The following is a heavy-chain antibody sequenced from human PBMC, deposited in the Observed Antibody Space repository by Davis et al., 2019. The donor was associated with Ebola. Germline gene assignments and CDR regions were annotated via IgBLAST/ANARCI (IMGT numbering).Heavy chain of an antibody. J-gene: IGHJ4*02. Sequence: GESLKISCAASGFTFSSYAMHWVRQAPGKGLEWVAVISYDGSNKYYADSVKGRFTISRDNSKNTLYLQMNSLRAEDTAVYYCARSYSSSWDFDYWGQGTLVTVSS. CDR1: GFTFSSYA. CDR2: ISYDGSNK. V-gene: IGHV3-30-3*01. D-gene: IGHD6-13*01. CDR3: ARSYSSSWDFDY.